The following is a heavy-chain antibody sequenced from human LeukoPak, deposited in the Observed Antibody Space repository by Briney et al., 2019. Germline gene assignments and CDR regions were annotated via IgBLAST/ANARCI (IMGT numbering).Heavy chain of an antibody. J-gene: IGHJ4*02. Sequence: ASVKVSCKASGYTFTGYYMHWVRQAPGQGLEWMGWINPSGGSTSYAQKFQGRVTMTRDTSTSTVYMELSSLRSGDTAVYYCARDRASSGEPFDYWGQGTLVTVSS. CDR2: INPSGGST. D-gene: IGHD6-19*01. CDR3: ARDRASSGEPFDY. CDR1: GYTFTGYY. V-gene: IGHV1-46*01.